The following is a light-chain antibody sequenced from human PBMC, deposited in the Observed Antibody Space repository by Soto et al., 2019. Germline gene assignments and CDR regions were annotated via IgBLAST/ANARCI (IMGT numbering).Light chain of an antibody. CDR1: SGDVGGYNR. CDR2: EVS. CDR3: SSYTTISTYV. J-gene: IGLJ1*01. V-gene: IGLV2-18*02. Sequence: QSALTQPPSVSGSPGQSVTISCTGTSGDVGGYNRVSWYHQPPGTAPKLIIYEVSNRPSGVPHRFSGSKSGDTASLTIPGLQAEDEADYYCSSYTTISTYVFGTGTKLTVL.